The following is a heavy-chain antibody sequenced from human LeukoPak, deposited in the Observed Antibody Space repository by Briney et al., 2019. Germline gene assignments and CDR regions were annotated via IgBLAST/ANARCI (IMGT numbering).Heavy chain of an antibody. D-gene: IGHD2-2*02. CDR3: ARYTSVAVDY. CDR1: GGSFSGYY. J-gene: IGHJ4*02. CDR2: INHSGST. Sequence: SETLSLTCAVYGGSFSGYYWSWIRQPPGKGLEWIGEINHSGSTNYNPSLKSRVTISVDTSKNQFSLKLSSVTAADTAVYYCARYTSVAVDYWGQRTLVTVSS. V-gene: IGHV4-34*01.